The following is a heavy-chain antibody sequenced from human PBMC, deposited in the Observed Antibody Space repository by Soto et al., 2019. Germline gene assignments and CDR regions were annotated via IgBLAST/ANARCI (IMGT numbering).Heavy chain of an antibody. CDR2: ISGSGGST. CDR3: GRRGSGCDYDY. V-gene: IGHV3-23*01. CDR1: GFTFSSYA. Sequence: EVQLLESGGGLVQPGGSLRLSCAASGFTFSSYAMRWVRQAPVKGLEWVSAISGSGGSTYYADSVKGRFTISRDNSKNTLYLQMNSLRAEDTAVYYCGRRGSGCDYDYWGQGTLVTVSS. J-gene: IGHJ4*02. D-gene: IGHD1-26*01.